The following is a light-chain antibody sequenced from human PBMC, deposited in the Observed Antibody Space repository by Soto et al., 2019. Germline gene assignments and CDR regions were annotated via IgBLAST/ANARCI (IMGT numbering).Light chain of an antibody. CDR2: HAS. J-gene: IGKJ1*01. CDR1: QSISNW. CDR3: QQYNSYS. V-gene: IGKV1-5*01. Sequence: IQLTQSPSTLPASVGDRVTLTCRASQSISNWLAWYQQKPGTAPKLLIYHASILETAVPSRFNGNGSGTEFTLTISSLQPGDFATYYCQQYNSYSFGQGSMVEIK.